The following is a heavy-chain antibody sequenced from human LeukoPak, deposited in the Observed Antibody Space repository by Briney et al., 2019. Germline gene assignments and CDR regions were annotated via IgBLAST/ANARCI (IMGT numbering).Heavy chain of an antibody. CDR3: ARSSGGPGGVPYYYGMDV. Sequence: SVKVSCKASGGTFSSYAISWVRQAPGQGLEWMGRIIPILGIANYAQKFQGRVTITADKSTSTAYMELSSLRSEDTAVSYCARSSGGPGGVPYYYGMDVWGQGTTVTVSS. CDR2: IIPILGIA. CDR1: GGTFSSYA. V-gene: IGHV1-69*04. D-gene: IGHD2-8*02. J-gene: IGHJ6*02.